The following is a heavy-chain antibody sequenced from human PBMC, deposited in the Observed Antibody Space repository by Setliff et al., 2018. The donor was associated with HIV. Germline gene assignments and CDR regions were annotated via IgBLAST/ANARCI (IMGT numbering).Heavy chain of an antibody. J-gene: IGHJ4*02. CDR2: IYYSAST. CDR1: GGSIGSSTYY. CDR3: ARGGTMIRGLDY. D-gene: IGHD3-10*01. Sequence: ASETLSLTCTVSGGSIGSSTYYWGWIRQPPGKGLEWIGNIYYSASTYYNPSLKSRVTISADTSKNQFSLKLTSVTAADTAVYYCARGGTMIRGLDYWGQGTLVTVSS. V-gene: IGHV4-39*01.